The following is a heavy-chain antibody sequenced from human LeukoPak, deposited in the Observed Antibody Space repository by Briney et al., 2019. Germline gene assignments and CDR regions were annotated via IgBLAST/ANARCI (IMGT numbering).Heavy chain of an antibody. CDR1: GFTFSSYS. CDR2: ISSSSSYI. J-gene: IGHJ4*02. CDR3: ARDPGGAVAEERFDY. Sequence: GGPLRLSCAASGFTFSSYSMNWVRQAPGKGLEWVSSISSSSSYIYYADSVKGRFTISRDNAKNSLYLQMNSLRAEDTAVYYCARDPGGAVAEERFDYWGQGTLVTVSS. V-gene: IGHV3-21*01. D-gene: IGHD6-19*01.